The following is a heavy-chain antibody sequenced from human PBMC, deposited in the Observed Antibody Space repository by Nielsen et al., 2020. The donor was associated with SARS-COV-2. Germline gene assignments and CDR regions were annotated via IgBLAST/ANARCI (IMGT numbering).Heavy chain of an antibody. J-gene: IGHJ6*03. CDR3: AKDEVAVAGYYYYYYMDV. CDR1: GFTFDDYA. Sequence: GGSLRLSCAASGFTFDDYAMHWVRQAPGKGLEWVSGISWNSGSIGYADSVKGRFTISRDNAKNSLYLQMNSLRAEDTALYYCAKDEVAVAGYYYYYYMDVWGKGTTVTVSS. CDR2: ISWNSGSI. D-gene: IGHD6-19*01. V-gene: IGHV3-9*01.